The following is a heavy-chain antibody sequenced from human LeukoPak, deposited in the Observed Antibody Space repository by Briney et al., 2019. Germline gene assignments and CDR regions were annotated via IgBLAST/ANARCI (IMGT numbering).Heavy chain of an antibody. CDR2: INQDGSQK. Sequence: GGSLRLSCAGSGFTLSSHWIGWVRQAPGKGLEWVAHINQDGSQKYYVDSVEGRFAISRDNAKNSLYLQINSLRAEDTAVYYCARSSYSSSSSVWGQGTMVTVSS. D-gene: IGHD6-6*01. CDR1: GFTLSSHW. J-gene: IGHJ3*01. CDR3: ARSSYSSSSSV. V-gene: IGHV3-7*03.